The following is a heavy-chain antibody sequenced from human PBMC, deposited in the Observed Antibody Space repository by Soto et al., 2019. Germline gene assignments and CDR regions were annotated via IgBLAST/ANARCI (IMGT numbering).Heavy chain of an antibody. CDR1: GYTFTHYA. Sequence: AASVKVSCKASGYTFTHYAMHWVRQPPAQKLDWMGCINSGNGNTKYSQKFNGRVTITRDTYASTAYMELSSLRSEDTAVYYCARDEKYYDFWSGYYGSGWFDPWGQGTLVTVSX. CDR2: INSGNGNT. J-gene: IGHJ5*02. V-gene: IGHV1-3*01. D-gene: IGHD3-3*01. CDR3: ARDEKYYDFWSGYYGSGWFDP.